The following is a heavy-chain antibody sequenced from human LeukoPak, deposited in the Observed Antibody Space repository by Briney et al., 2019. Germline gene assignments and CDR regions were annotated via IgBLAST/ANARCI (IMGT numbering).Heavy chain of an antibody. CDR1: GGSISSGGYY. CDR2: IYYSGST. Sequence: SQTLSLTCTVSGGSISSGGYYWSWIRQHPGKGLEWIGYIYYSGSTNYNPSLKSRVTISVDTSKNQFSLKLSSVTAADTAVYYCARDSGTYSSGLLGYWGQGTLVTVSS. D-gene: IGHD6-19*01. CDR3: ARDSGTYSSGLLGY. J-gene: IGHJ4*02. V-gene: IGHV4-61*08.